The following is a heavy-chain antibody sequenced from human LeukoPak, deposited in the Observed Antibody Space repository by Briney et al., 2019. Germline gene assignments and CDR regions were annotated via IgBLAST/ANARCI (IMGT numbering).Heavy chain of an antibody. CDR1: GFTFSSYA. Sequence: GGSLRLSCAASGFTFSSYAMSWVRQAPGKGLEWGSAISGSGGSTYYADSVKGRFTISRDNSKNTLYLQMNSLRAEDTAVYYCAKDFLLPAYYYDSSGYYPFDYWGQGTLVTVSS. D-gene: IGHD3-22*01. CDR3: AKDFLLPAYYYDSSGYYPFDY. V-gene: IGHV3-23*01. J-gene: IGHJ4*02. CDR2: ISGSGGST.